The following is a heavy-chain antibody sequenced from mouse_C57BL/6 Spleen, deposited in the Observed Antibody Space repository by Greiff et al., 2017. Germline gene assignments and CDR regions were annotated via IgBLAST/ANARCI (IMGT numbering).Heavy chain of an antibody. CDR2: IDPETGGT. J-gene: IGHJ2*01. CDR1: GYTFTDYE. V-gene: IGHV1-15*01. CDR3: TRSDDGYYDY. Sequence: QVQLQQSGAELVRPGASVTLSCKASGYTFTDYEMHWVKQTPVHGLEWIGAIDPETGGTAYNQKFKGKAILTADKSSSTAYMELRSLTSEDSAVYYCTRSDDGYYDYWGQGTTLTVSS. D-gene: IGHD2-3*01.